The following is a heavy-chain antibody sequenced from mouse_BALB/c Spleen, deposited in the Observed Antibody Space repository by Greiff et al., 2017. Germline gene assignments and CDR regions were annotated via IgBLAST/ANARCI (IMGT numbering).Heavy chain of an antibody. D-gene: IGHD1-1*01. Sequence: EVKLLESGGGLVQPGGSLKLSCAASGFDFSRYWMSWVRQAPGKGLEWIGEINPDSSTINYTPSLKDKFIISRDNAKNTLYLQMSKVRSEDTALYYCARLLRYLYYFDYWGQGTTLTVSS. V-gene: IGHV4-1*02. J-gene: IGHJ2*01. CDR1: GFDFSRYW. CDR3: ARLLRYLYYFDY. CDR2: INPDSSTI.